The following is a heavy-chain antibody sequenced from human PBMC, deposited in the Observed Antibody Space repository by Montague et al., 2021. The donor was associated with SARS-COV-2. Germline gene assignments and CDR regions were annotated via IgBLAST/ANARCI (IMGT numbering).Heavy chain of an antibody. V-gene: IGHV2-70*11. CDR2: IDWDDDT. D-gene: IGHD6-19*01. CDR3: ARTYAPSAVAVDY. Sequence: PALVKPAQTLTLTRTFSGFSLNTSGMCVSWIRQPPGKALEWLARIDWDDDTYYSTPLKTRLPIAKDTSNNQVVLTMTNMDPVDTATYYCARTYAPSAVAVDYWGQGTLVTVSS. J-gene: IGHJ4*02. CDR1: GFSLNTSGMC.